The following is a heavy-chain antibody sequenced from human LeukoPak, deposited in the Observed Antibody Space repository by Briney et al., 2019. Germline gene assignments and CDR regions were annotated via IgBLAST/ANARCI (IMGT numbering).Heavy chain of an antibody. V-gene: IGHV3-33*06. CDR1: GFIFSSYG. CDR3: AKVTGDYYDTSGAFDY. D-gene: IGHD3-22*01. CDR2: IWHDGSND. J-gene: IGHJ4*02. Sequence: GGSLRLXCAASGFIFSSYGMQWVRQAPGKGLEWVARIWHDGSNDDYADSVKGRFTISRDNSKNTLYLQMDSLRAEDTAIYYCAKVTGDYYDTSGAFDYWGQGTLVTVSS.